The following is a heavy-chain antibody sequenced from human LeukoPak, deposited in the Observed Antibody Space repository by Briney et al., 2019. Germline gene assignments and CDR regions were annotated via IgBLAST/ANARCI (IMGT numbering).Heavy chain of an antibody. Sequence: PSETLPLTCTVSGGSISSYYWSWIRQPPGKGLEWIGYIYYSGSTNYNPSLKSRVTISVDTSKNQFSLKLSSVTAADTAVYYCARDRRDGYNWENRGFDYWGQGTLVTVSS. CDR2: IYYSGST. V-gene: IGHV4-59*01. D-gene: IGHD5-24*01. CDR1: GGSISSYY. J-gene: IGHJ4*02. CDR3: ARDRRDGYNWENRGFDY.